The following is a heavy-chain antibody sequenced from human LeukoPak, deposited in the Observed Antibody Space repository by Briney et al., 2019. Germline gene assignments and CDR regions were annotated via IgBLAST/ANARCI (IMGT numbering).Heavy chain of an antibody. CDR3: AIYMSGWPEYFQH. J-gene: IGHJ1*01. V-gene: IGHV3-7*01. CDR2: IKQDGSEK. CDR1: GFTFSRSW. D-gene: IGHD6-19*01. Sequence: GGSLRLSCVVSGFTFSRSWMSWVRQAPGKGLEWVAKIKQDGSEKNYVDSVKGRFTISRDNAKNSLYLQMNSLRAEDTAVYFCAIYMSGWPEYFQHWGQGTLVTVSS.